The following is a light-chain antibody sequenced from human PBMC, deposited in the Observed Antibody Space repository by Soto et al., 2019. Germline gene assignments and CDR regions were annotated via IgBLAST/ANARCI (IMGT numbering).Light chain of an antibody. Sequence: DIQMTQSPSTLSASVGDRVTITCLASQSISSWLAWYQQKPGKAPKLLIYDASSLESGVPSRFSGSGSGTEFTLTISSLQPDDFATYYYQQYNSYALTFGGGTKVEIK. J-gene: IGKJ4*01. CDR3: QQYNSYALT. V-gene: IGKV1-5*01. CDR2: DAS. CDR1: QSISSW.